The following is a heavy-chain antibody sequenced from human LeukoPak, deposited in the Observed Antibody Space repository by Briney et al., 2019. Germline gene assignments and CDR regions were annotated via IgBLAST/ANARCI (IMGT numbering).Heavy chain of an antibody. Sequence: PSETLSLTCTVSGGSISSYYWSWIRQPPGKGLEWIGYIYCSGSIHYNPSLKSRVTISIDTSKNQFSLKVSSVTAADTAVYYCARQVTAAAGTNWFDPWGQGNLVTVSS. CDR3: ARQVTAAAGTNWFDP. D-gene: IGHD6-13*01. CDR1: GGSISSYY. CDR2: IYCSGSI. J-gene: IGHJ5*02. V-gene: IGHV4-59*08.